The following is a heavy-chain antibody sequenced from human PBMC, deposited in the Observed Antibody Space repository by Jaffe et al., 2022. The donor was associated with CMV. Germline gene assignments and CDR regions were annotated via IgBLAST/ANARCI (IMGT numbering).Heavy chain of an antibody. D-gene: IGHD3-3*01. CDR3: ARWGYYDFWSGYVQEWYYYMDV. CDR2: ISSSSTNI. J-gene: IGHJ6*03. CDR1: GFTLSTYS. Sequence: EVHLVESGGGLVKPGGSLRLSCAASGFTLSTYSMNWVRQAPGKGLEWVSSISSSSTNIDYADSVKGRFTISRDNAKNSVYLQMNSLRAEDTAVYYCARWGYYDFWSGYVQEWYYYMDVWGKGTTVTVSS. V-gene: IGHV3-21*01.